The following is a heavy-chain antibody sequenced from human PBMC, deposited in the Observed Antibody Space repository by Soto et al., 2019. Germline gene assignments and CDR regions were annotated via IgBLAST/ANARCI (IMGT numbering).Heavy chain of an antibody. D-gene: IGHD2-15*01. CDR2: IRSKANSYAT. J-gene: IGHJ6*02. V-gene: IGHV3-73*01. Sequence: GGSLRLSCAASGFTFSGSAMHWVRQASGKGLEWVGRIRSKANSYATAYAASVKGRFTISRDDSKNTAYLQMNSLKTEETAGYYCTRHEDPSTPDCSGGSCYGGEPPYGMDVWGQGTTVTVSS. CDR3: TRHEDPSTPDCSGGSCYGGEPPYGMDV. CDR1: GFTFSGSA.